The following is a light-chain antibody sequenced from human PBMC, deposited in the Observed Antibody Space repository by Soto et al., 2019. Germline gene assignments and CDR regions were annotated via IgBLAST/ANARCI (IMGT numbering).Light chain of an antibody. V-gene: IGKV2-28*01. CDR2: LGS. J-gene: IGKJ1*01. CDR1: QILLHSNGYNY. Sequence: DIVITHSPLSLPVTPVDPASISCMSSQILLHSNGYNYLDWYLQKPGQSPQLLIYLGSNRASGVPDRFSGSGSGTDFTLKISRVEAEDVGVYYCMQPLQSWTFGQGTKVDIK. CDR3: MQPLQSWT.